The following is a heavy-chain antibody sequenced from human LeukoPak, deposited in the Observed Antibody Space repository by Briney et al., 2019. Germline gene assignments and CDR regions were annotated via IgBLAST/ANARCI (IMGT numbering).Heavy chain of an antibody. D-gene: IGHD4-23*01. CDR2: IVVGSGNT. V-gene: IGHV1-58*01. Sequence: ASVKVSCKASGFTFTSSAVQWVRQARGQRLEWIGWIVVGSGNTNYAQKFQERVTITRDMPTSTAYMELSSLRSEDTAVYYCAAVPDYGGNPYWYFDLWGRGTLVTVSS. CDR1: GFTFTSSA. CDR3: AAVPDYGGNPYWYFDL. J-gene: IGHJ2*01.